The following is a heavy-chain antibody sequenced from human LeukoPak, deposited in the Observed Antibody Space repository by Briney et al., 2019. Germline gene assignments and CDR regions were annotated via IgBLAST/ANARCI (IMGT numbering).Heavy chain of an antibody. V-gene: IGHV3-23*01. D-gene: IGHD7-27*01. Sequence: PGGSLRLSCAASGFTFSNYVMSWVRQAPGKGLERVSAIAGSGGSTYYADSVKGRFTISRDNSKNTLYLQMNSLRAEDTAVYYCAKEGRYKTGEFDYWGQGALVTVSS. CDR2: IAGSGGST. CDR1: GFTFSNYV. CDR3: AKEGRYKTGEFDY. J-gene: IGHJ4*02.